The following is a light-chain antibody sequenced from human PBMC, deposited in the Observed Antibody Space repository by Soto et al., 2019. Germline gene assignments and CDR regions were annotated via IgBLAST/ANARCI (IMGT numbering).Light chain of an antibody. CDR1: SSKIGNNF. Sequence: QSVLTQPPSVSAAPGQKVTMSCSGSSSKIGNNFVAWYQQLPGTAPKLLIYDDTKRPYGIPGRFSASKSGTSATLGITGLQTGDEADYYRGAWDRSLGVVVFGGGTKVTVL. CDR2: DDT. J-gene: IGLJ3*02. CDR3: GAWDRSLGVVV. V-gene: IGLV1-51*01.